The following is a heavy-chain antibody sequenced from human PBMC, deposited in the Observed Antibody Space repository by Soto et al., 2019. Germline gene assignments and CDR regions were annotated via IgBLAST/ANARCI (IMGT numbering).Heavy chain of an antibody. CDR1: GGAFSGYY. V-gene: IGHV4-34*01. CDR3: ARGGVVVAATARWFDP. CDR2: INHSGST. D-gene: IGHD2-15*01. J-gene: IGHJ5*02. Sequence: SETLSLTCAVYGGAFSGYYWSWIPQPPGKGLEWIGEINHSGSTNYNPSLKSRVTISVDTSKNQFSLKLSSVTAADTAVYYCARGGVVVAATARWFDPWGQGTLVTVSS.